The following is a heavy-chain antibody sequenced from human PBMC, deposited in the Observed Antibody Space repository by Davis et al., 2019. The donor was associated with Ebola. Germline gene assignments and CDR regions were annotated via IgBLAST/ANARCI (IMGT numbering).Heavy chain of an antibody. V-gene: IGHV1-58*02. D-gene: IGHD3/OR15-3a*01. J-gene: IGHJ3*02. CDR3: ARGTRTLDI. CDR2: IVADSGNS. CDR1: GFTFTNSA. Sequence: AASVKVSCKASGFTFTNSAIQWMRQARGQRLEWIGWIVADSGNSNYAQNFHGRVTITRNTSISTAYMELNSLTSEDTAVYYCARGTRTLDIWGQGTMVTVSS.